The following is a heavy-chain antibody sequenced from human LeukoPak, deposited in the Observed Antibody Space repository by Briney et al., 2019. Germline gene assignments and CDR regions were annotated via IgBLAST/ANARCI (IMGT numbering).Heavy chain of an antibody. D-gene: IGHD5-24*01. CDR1: GGSFSGYY. Sequence: SETLSLTCAVYGGSFSGYYWSWMRQPPGKGLEWIGEINHNGSTNYNPSLKRRVAISADTSQNHFSLNLSSVCAADTAVYYCARRGGWLQFRIFGYWGQGPLAPVSS. J-gene: IGHJ4*02. CDR3: ARRGGWLQFRIFGY. CDR2: INHNGST. V-gene: IGHV4-34*01.